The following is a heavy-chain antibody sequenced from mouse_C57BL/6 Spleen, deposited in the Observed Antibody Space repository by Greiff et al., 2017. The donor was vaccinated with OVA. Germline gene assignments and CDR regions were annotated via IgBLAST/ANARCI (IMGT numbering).Heavy chain of an antibody. J-gene: IGHJ3*01. D-gene: IGHD2-2*01. V-gene: IGHV1-64*01. CDR3: ARDGYDGDWFAY. CDR2: IHPNSGST. CDR1: GYTFTSYW. Sequence: VQLQQPGAELVKPGASVKLSCKASGYTFTSYWMHWVKQRPGQGLEWIGMIHPNSGSTNYNEKFKSKATLTVDKSSSTAYMQLSSLTSEDSAVYYCARDGYDGDWFAYWGQGTLVTVSA.